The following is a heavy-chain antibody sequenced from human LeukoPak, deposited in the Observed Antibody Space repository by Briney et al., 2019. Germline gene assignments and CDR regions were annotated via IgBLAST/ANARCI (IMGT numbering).Heavy chain of an antibody. CDR2: INYSGSS. CDR3: ARVRRITGTPDFDY. J-gene: IGHJ4*02. CDR1: VGPIYLYS. D-gene: IGHD1-20*01. V-gene: IGHV4-59*01. Sequence: PSEPLTLTCSVSVGPIYLYSWRWILQPPGKALEWIGYINYSGSSNFNTSLKSRVTISVDTSKNQFALKLSSVTAAGTAGYYCARVRRITGTPDFDYWGRETLVTVYS.